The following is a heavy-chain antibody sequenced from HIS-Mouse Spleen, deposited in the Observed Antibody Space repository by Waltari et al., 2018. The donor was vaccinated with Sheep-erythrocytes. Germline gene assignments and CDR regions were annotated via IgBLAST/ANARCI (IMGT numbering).Heavy chain of an antibody. Sequence: QLQLQESGPGLVKPSETLSLTCTVSGGSISSSSYYWGWIRQPPGKGLEWMGSTYYGGRAYYNPSLKIRVTISVDTSTNQFSLKLSLVTAADTAVYYCARLYYYDSSGYYFDYWGQGTLVTVSS. V-gene: IGHV4-39*01. D-gene: IGHD3-22*01. CDR2: TYYGGRA. J-gene: IGHJ4*02. CDR3: ARLYYYDSSGYYFDY. CDR1: GGSISSSSYY.